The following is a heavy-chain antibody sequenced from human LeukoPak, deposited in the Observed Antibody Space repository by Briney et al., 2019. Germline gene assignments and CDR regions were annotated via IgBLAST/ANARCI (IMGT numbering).Heavy chain of an antibody. Sequence: TSETLSLTCAVYGGSFSGYYWSWIRQPPGKGLEWIGEINHSGSTNYNPSLKSRVTISVDTSKNQFSLKLSSVTAADTAVYYCARSDGYGLVGIWGQGAMVTVSS. V-gene: IGHV4-34*01. D-gene: IGHD3-10*01. CDR2: INHSGST. CDR3: ARSDGYGLVGI. CDR1: GGSFSGYY. J-gene: IGHJ3*02.